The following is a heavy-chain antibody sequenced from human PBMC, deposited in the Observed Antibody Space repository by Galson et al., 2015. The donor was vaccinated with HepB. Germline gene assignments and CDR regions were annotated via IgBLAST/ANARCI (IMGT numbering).Heavy chain of an antibody. CDR2: IYYSGST. J-gene: IGHJ4*02. V-gene: IGHV4-39*01. CDR1: GGSISSSSYY. D-gene: IGHD3-9*01. CDR3: ARHHAANYDILTGYYIRSRLGFDY. Sequence: ETLSLTCTVSGGSISSSSYYWGWIRQPPGKGLEWIGSIYYSGSTYYNPSLKSRVTISVDTSKNQFSLKLSSVTAADTAVYYCARHHAANYDILTGYYIRSRLGFDYWGQGTLVTVSS.